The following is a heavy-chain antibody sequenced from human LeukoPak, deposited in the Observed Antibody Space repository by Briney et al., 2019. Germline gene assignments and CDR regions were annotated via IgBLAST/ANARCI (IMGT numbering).Heavy chain of an antibody. CDR1: GYTFTGYY. D-gene: IGHD3-10*01. Sequence: VASVKVSCKASGYTFTGYYMHWVRQAPGQGLEWMGWINPNSGGTNYAQKFQGRVTMTRDTSISTAYMELSRLRSDDTAVYYCARAAMVQGVIMNWGQGTLVTVSS. CDR3: ARAAMVQGVIMN. CDR2: INPNSGGT. J-gene: IGHJ4*02. V-gene: IGHV1-2*02.